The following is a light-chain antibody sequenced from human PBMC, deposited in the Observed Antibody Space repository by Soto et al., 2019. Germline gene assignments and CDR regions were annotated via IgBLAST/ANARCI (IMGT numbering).Light chain of an antibody. Sequence: QAVVTQDPSLTVSPGGTVTLTCASSTGPVTTSHYPNWFQQKPGQPPRSLIYSTTNTHSWTPARFSGSLLGGKAALTLSGVLPEDEADYYCVLYYGGAHVVFGGGTKLTVL. CDR3: VLYYGGAHVV. CDR1: TGPVTTSHY. CDR2: STT. V-gene: IGLV7-43*01. J-gene: IGLJ2*01.